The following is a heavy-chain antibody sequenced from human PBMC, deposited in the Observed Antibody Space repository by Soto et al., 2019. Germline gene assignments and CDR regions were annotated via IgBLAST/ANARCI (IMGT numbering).Heavy chain of an antibody. CDR1: GYSFTTYG. V-gene: IGHV1-18*01. CDR3: AREGPAPYYYYGMDV. Sequence: QVQLVQSGGEVKKPGASVKVSCKTSGYSFTTYGISWVRQAPGQGLEWMGWISGYNGNTNYAQKFQGRVTXTXXXSXXTADMERRSLRSDDTAVYYCAREGPAPYYYYGMDVWGQGSTVAVSS. CDR2: ISGYNGNT. J-gene: IGHJ6*02.